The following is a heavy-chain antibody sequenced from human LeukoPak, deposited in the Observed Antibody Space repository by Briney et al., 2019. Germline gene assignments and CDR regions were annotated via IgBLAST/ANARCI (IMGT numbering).Heavy chain of an antibody. Sequence: SETLSLTCTVSGDSISSSSCHWGWLRQPPGKGLEWIGEINHSGSTNYNPSLKSRVTISVDTSKNQFSLKLSSVTAADTAVYYCARGGLRWGYCSSTSCYMPSYYYYGMDVWGQGTTVTVSS. CDR1: GDSISSSSCH. CDR3: ARGGLRWGYCSSTSCYMPSYYYYGMDV. D-gene: IGHD2-2*01. CDR2: INHSGST. J-gene: IGHJ6*02. V-gene: IGHV4-39*07.